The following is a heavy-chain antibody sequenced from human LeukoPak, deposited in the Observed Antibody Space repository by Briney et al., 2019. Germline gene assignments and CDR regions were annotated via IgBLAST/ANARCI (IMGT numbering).Heavy chain of an antibody. CDR1: GYTFTSYG. Sequence: ASVKVSCKASGYTFTSYGISWVRQAPGQGLEWMGGIIPIFGTANYAQKFQGRVTITADESTSTAYMELSSLRSEDTAVYYCARGIAVAGDYYYGMDVWGQGTTVTVSS. CDR2: IIPIFGTA. CDR3: ARGIAVAGDYYYGMDV. J-gene: IGHJ6*02. D-gene: IGHD6-19*01. V-gene: IGHV1-69*13.